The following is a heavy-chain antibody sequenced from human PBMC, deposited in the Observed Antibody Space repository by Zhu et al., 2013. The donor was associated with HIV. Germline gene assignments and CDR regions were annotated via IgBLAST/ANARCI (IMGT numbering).Heavy chain of an antibody. CDR2: IIPIFGTA. CDR1: GGTFSSYA. J-gene: IGHJ6*02. Sequence: QVQLVQSGPEVKRPGSSIRVSCTASGGTFSSYAISWVRQAPGQGLEWMGGIIPIFGTANYAQKFQGRVTITADKSTSTAYMELSSLRSEDTAVYYCARGGYSSSMDYYYGMDVWGQGTTVTVSS. V-gene: IGHV1-69*06. CDR3: ARGGYSSSMDYYYGMDV. D-gene: IGHD6-6*01.